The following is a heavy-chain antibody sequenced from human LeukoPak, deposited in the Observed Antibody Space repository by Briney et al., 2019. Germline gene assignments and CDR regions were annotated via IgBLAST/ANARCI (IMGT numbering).Heavy chain of an antibody. J-gene: IGHJ4*02. CDR2: ISAYNGNT. D-gene: IGHD2-15*01. V-gene: IGHV1-18*01. CDR3: ARDPGWRRLTKAVPSDY. Sequence: ASVKVSCKASGYTFTSYGISWVRQAPGQGLEWMGWISAYNGNTNYAQKLQGRVTMTTDTSTSTAYMELRSLRSDDTAVYYCARDPGWRRLTKAVPSDYWGQGTLVTVSS. CDR1: GYTFTSYG.